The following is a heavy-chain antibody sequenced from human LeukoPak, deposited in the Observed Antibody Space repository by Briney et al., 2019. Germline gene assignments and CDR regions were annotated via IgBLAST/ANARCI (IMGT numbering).Heavy chain of an antibody. V-gene: IGHV1-2*02. D-gene: IGHD3-10*01. CDR1: GYTFTGYY. CDR3: ARDHVIKLRTTGAFDI. CDR2: INPNNGGT. J-gene: IGHJ3*02. Sequence: ASVKVSCKASGYTFTGYYMHWVRQAPGQGLEWMGWINPNNGGTNYAQKFQGRVTMTRDTSINTAYMELSRLQSDDTAVYYCARDHVIKLRTTGAFDIWGQGTMVTVSS.